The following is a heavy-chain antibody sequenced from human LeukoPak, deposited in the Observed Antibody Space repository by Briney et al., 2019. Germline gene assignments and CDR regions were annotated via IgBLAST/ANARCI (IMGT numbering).Heavy chain of an antibody. D-gene: IGHD3-9*01. Sequence: GGSLRLSCAASGFTFDAYAMSWVRQAPGKGLEWVSSISSSSTYIKYADSVKGRFTISRDNALNSVYLQMNSLRADDTAVYYCASPGSALTGGPVWGQGSLVTVSS. CDR3: ASPGSALTGGPV. CDR2: ISSSSTYI. J-gene: IGHJ4*02. V-gene: IGHV3-21*06. CDR1: GFTFDAYA.